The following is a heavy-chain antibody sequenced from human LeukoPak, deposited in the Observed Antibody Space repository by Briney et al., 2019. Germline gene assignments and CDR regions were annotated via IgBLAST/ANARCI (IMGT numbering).Heavy chain of an antibody. D-gene: IGHD3-10*01. J-gene: IGHJ4*02. CDR3: ASQYGSGSYDLDY. V-gene: IGHV1-8*01. CDR1: GYTFTSYD. CDR2: INHNSGNT. Sequence: ASVKVSCKASGYTFTSYDINRVRQATGQGLEWMGWINHNSGNTGYAQKFQGRVTMTRNTSISTAYMELSSMRSEDTAVYYCASQYGSGSYDLDYWGQGTLVTVSS.